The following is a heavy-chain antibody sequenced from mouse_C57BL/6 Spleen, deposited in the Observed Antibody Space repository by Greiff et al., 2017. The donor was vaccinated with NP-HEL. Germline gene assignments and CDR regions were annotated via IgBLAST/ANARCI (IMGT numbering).Heavy chain of an antibody. Sequence: VQLQQSGAELVKPGASVKLSCKASGYTFTEYTIHWVKQRSGQGLEWIGWFYPGSGSIKYNEKFKDKATLTADKSSSTAYMELSRLTSEESAVYFGARHKEGYYRAYYAMDGWGQGASVTVSS. CDR3: ARHKEGYYRAYYAMDG. D-gene: IGHD2-14*01. J-gene: IGHJ4*01. CDR2: FYPGSGSI. V-gene: IGHV1-62-2*01. CDR1: GYTFTEYT.